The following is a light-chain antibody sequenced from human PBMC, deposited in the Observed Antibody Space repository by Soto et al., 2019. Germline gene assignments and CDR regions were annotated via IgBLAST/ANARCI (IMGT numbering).Light chain of an antibody. CDR2: GTS. V-gene: IGKV3-20*01. CDR1: QTIGSNH. Sequence: EIVLTQSPGTLSVSPGERATLSCRASQTIGSNHLAWYQQKPRQAPSLLIYGTSSRATGIPDRFSGSGSGTDFTLTITRLEPEDSAIYYCQQYVSWTFGQGTKVEIK. J-gene: IGKJ1*01. CDR3: QQYVSWT.